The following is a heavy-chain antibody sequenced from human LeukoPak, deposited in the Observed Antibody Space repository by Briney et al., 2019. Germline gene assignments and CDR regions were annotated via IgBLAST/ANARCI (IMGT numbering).Heavy chain of an antibody. V-gene: IGHV1-18*01. J-gene: IGHJ1*01. CDR2: ISAYNGNT. CDR1: GYTFTTYG. Sequence: GASVKVSCEASGYTFTTYGISWVRQAPGQGLEWMGWISAYNGNTNYAQKVQGRVTMTTDTSTSTAYMDLRSLRSDDTAVYYCARDGYYDVLTGYLFQHWGQGTLVTVSS. CDR3: ARDGYYDVLTGYLFQH. D-gene: IGHD3-9*01.